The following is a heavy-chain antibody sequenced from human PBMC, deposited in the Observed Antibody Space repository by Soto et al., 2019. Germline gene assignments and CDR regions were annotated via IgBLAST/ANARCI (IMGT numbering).Heavy chain of an antibody. V-gene: IGHV1-69*13. Sequence: ASVKVSCKASGGTFSSYAISWVRQAPGPGLEWMGGIIPIFGTATDAQKFQGRVTITADESTSTAYMELSSLRSEDTAVYYCARDRDIVVVPAAISAFDIWGQGTMVTVSS. CDR1: GGTFSSYA. J-gene: IGHJ3*02. CDR3: ARDRDIVVVPAAISAFDI. D-gene: IGHD2-2*02. CDR2: IIPIFGTA.